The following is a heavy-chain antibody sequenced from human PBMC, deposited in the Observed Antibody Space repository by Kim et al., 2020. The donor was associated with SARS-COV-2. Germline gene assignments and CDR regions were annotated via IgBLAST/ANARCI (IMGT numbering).Heavy chain of an antibody. CDR3: ARDEFINSGWFDP. D-gene: IGHD3-10*01. CDR2: IYYSGST. Sequence: SETLSLTCTVSGGSISSGGYYWSWIRQHPGKGLEWIGYIYYSGSTYYNPSLKSRVTISVDTSKNQFSLKLSSVTAADTAVYYCARDEFINSGWFDPWGQGTLVTVSS. J-gene: IGHJ5*02. CDR1: GGSISSGGYY. V-gene: IGHV4-31*03.